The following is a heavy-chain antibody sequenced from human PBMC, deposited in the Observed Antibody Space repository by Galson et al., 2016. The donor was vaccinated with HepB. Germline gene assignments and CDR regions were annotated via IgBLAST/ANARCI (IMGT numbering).Heavy chain of an antibody. CDR2: LSGSGAST. D-gene: IGHD5-12*01. V-gene: IGHV3-23*01. Sequence: SLRLSCAASGFTFSTYAMSWVRQAPGKGPEWVSTLSGSGASTYYADSVRGRSTISRDNSKNTLYLQMNSLRPEDTAVYYCVKGGASSGYSTDDYWGQGTLVTVSS. J-gene: IGHJ4*02. CDR3: VKGGASSGYSTDDY. CDR1: GFTFSTYA.